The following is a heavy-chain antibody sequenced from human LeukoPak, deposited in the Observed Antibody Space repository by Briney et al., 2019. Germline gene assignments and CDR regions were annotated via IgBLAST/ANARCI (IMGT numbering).Heavy chain of an antibody. D-gene: IGHD2-2*01. Sequence: SETLSLTCAVYGGSFSGYYWSWIRQPPGKGLEWIGEINHSGSTNYNPSLKSRVTISVDTSKNQFSLKLSSVTAADTAVYYCARHLTIWNYGDYWGQGTLVTVSS. CDR3: ARHLTIWNYGDY. CDR1: GGSFSGYY. CDR2: INHSGST. V-gene: IGHV4-34*01. J-gene: IGHJ4*02.